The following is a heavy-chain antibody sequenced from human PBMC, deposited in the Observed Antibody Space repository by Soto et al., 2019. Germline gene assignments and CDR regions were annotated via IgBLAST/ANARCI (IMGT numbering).Heavy chain of an antibody. V-gene: IGHV4-39*01. J-gene: IGHJ4*02. CDR2: IYYSGST. D-gene: IGHD6-19*01. CDR3: ARRRGRAVAGTQSYYFDY. Sequence: QLQLQESGPGLVKPSETLSLTCTVSGGSISSSSYYWGWIRQPPGKGLEWIGSIYYSGSTYYNPSLKSRVTISVDTSKNQFSLKLSSVTAADTAVYYCARRRGRAVAGTQSYYFDYWGQGTLVTVSS. CDR1: GGSISSSSYY.